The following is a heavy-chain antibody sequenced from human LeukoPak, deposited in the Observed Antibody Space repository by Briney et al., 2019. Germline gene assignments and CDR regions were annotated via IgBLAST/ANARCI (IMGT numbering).Heavy chain of an antibody. J-gene: IGHJ6*02. CDR3: ARHRGSGSYYGACYYTMDV. V-gene: IGHV5-51*01. CDR1: GYSFTTYW. CDR2: IYPGDSDT. D-gene: IGHD3-10*01. Sequence: GESLKISCKGSGYSFTTYWIGWVRQMPGKGLEWMGIIYPGDSDTRYSPSFQGQVTISADKSISTAYLQWSSLKASDTAMYYCARHRGSGSYYGACYYTMDVWGQGTTVTVSS.